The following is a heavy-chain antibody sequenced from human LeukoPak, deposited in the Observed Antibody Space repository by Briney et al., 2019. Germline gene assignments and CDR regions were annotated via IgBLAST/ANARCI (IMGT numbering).Heavy chain of an antibody. Sequence: SETLSLTCTVSGGSISSGGYYWSWIRQPPGKGLEYIGYIYDSEGTYYNPSLKSRVTVSVDRSKNQFSLKVYSVSAADTAVYYCASGIAYYQPSKNAFDFWGQGTMAIVSS. CDR3: ASGIAYYQPSKNAFDF. D-gene: IGHD2-2*01. CDR1: GGSISSGGYY. V-gene: IGHV4-30-2*01. J-gene: IGHJ3*01. CDR2: IYDSEGT.